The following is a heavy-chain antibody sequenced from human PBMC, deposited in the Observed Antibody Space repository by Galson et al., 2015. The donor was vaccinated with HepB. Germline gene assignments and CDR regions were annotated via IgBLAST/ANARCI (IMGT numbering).Heavy chain of an antibody. V-gene: IGHV3-23*01. Sequence: SLRLSCAASGFTFNYHAMSWVRQAPGMGLEWVSAIGGSGTKTYYADSVKGRFTISRDNSRNTIYLHINNLRAEDTAIYYCAKDHRVVREVIVVENWFDSWGQGTLVTVSS. J-gene: IGHJ5*01. CDR1: GFTFNYHA. CDR3: AKDHRVVREVIVVENWFDS. D-gene: IGHD3-10*01. CDR2: IGGSGTKT.